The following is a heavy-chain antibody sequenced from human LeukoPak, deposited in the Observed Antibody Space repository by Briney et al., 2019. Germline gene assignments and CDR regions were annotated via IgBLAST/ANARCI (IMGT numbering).Heavy chain of an antibody. J-gene: IGHJ5*02. D-gene: IGHD3-16*01. CDR1: GFTFSSYA. CDR2: LSGSGGST. V-gene: IGHV3-23*01. CDR3: ARVRGSNWFDP. Sequence: GGSLRLSCAASGFTFSSYAMNWVRQAPGKGLEWVSALSGSGGSTYYADSVKGRFTISRDNSKNTLYLQMNSLRAEDTAVYYCARVRGSNWFDPWGQGALVTVSS.